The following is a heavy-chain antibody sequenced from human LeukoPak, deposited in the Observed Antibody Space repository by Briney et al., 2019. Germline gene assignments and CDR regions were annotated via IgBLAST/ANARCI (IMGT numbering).Heavy chain of an antibody. D-gene: IGHD6-19*01. Sequence: SETLSLTCTVSGYSISSGYYWGWIRQPPGKGLEWIGSIYHSGSTYYNPSLKSRVTISVDTSKNQFSLKLSSVTAADTAVYYCAREVRVAVADTVHYYYGMDVWGQGTTVTVSS. V-gene: IGHV4-38-2*02. J-gene: IGHJ6*02. CDR1: GYSISSGYY. CDR3: AREVRVAVADTVHYYYGMDV. CDR2: IYHSGST.